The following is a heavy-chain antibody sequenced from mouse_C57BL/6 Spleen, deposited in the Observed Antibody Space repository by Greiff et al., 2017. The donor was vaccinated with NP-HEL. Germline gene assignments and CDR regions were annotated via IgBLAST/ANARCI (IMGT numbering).Heavy chain of an antibody. CDR2: FYPGSGSI. V-gene: IGHV1-62-2*01. CDR3: ARHGHYDKGDYYAMDY. J-gene: IGHJ4*01. D-gene: IGHD2-4*01. CDR1: GYTFTEYT. Sequence: VKLQESGAELVKPGASVKLSCKASGYTFTEYTIHWVKQRSGQGLEWIGWFYPGSGSIKYNEKFKDKATLTADNSSSTVYMELSRLTSEDSAVYFCARHGHYDKGDYYAMDYWGQGTSVTVSS.